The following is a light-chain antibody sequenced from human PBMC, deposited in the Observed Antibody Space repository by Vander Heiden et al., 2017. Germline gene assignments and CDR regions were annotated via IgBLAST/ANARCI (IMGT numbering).Light chain of an antibody. Sequence: QSALTQPASVSGSPGPSITISCTERSSDVDTYKYVSWYQQPPGSAPNLLIYDVNNRRSGGSDRCFGSKSGNKASLTISGRKDDDEVDYYCTSDTDSGNGLFAGGTKLTVL. CDR2: DVN. CDR1: SSDVDTYKY. J-gene: IGLJ3*02. V-gene: IGLV2-14*03. CDR3: TSDTDSGNGL.